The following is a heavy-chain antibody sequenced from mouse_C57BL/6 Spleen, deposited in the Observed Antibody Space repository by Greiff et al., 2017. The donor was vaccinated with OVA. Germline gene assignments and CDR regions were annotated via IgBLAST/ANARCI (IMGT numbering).Heavy chain of an antibody. CDR1: GFSLTSYA. V-gene: IGHV2-9-1*01. D-gene: IGHD1-1*01. J-gene: IGHJ2*01. Sequence: VMLVESGPGLVAPSQSLSITCTVSGFSLTSYAISWVRQPPGKGLEWLGLIWTGGGTTYYSAPKSRLSINKKNSKSQVFLRMNSLQTDVTARYYCARKLSSYMDYWGQGTTLTVSS. CDR2: IWTGGGT. CDR3: ARKLSSYMDY.